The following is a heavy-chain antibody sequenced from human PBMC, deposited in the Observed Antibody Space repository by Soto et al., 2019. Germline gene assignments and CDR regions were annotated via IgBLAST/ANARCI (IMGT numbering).Heavy chain of an antibody. CDR2: ISAHNGNT. CDR3: ARGRYGDY. Sequence: QVHLVQSGAEVKKPGASVKVSCKGSGYAFTTYGITWVGQAPGQGLEWMGWISAHNGNTNYAQKLQSRVTVTRDTSTSTAYMELRSLRSDDTAVYYCARGRYGDYWGQGALVTVSS. D-gene: IGHD1-1*01. CDR1: GYAFTTYG. V-gene: IGHV1-18*01. J-gene: IGHJ4*02.